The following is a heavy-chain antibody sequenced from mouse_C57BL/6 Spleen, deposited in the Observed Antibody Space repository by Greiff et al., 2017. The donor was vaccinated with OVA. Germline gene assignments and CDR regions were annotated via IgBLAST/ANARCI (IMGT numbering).Heavy chain of an antibody. V-gene: IGHV1-12*01. D-gene: IGHD1-1*01. CDR1: GYTFTSYN. J-gene: IGHJ2*01. CDR3: ARGYYGSSYDYFDY. Sequence: QVQLKESGAELVRPGASVKMSCKASGYTFTSYNMHWVKQTPRQGLEWIGAIYPGNGDTSYNQKFKGKATLTVDKSSSTAYMQLSSLTSEDSAVYFCARGYYGSSYDYFDYWGQGTTLTVSS. CDR2: IYPGNGDT.